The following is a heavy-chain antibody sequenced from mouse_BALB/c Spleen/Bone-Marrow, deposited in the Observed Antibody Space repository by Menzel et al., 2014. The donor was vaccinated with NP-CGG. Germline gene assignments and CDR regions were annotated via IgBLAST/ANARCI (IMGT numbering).Heavy chain of an antibody. CDR2: INPSNGRA. CDR3: ARHHRYAYYFDY. Sequence: VQLQQSGAELVKPGASGNLSCKASGYTFTSYWVYWVKQRPGQGLEWIGEINPSNGRANYNEKFKNKATLTVDKSTSTAYMQVSSLTSEDSAVYYCARHHRYAYYFDYWGQGTTLTVSS. J-gene: IGHJ2*01. V-gene: IGHV1S81*02. CDR1: GYTFTSYW. D-gene: IGHD2-14*01.